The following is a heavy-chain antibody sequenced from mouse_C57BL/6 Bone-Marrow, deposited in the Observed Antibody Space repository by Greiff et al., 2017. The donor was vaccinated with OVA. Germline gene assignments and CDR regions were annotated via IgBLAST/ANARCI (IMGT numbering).Heavy chain of an antibody. CDR3: AREDYPFFDY. V-gene: IGHV14-3*01. D-gene: IGHD2-4*01. CDR2: IDPANGNT. Sequence: EVQLQQSVAELVRPGASVKLSCTASGFNFTNTYMPWVKQRPEQGLEWIGRIDPANGNTKYAPKFQGKATITADTSSNTAYLQLSSLTSEDTAIYYCAREDYPFFDYWGQGTTLTVSS. CDR1: GFNFTNTY. J-gene: IGHJ2*01.